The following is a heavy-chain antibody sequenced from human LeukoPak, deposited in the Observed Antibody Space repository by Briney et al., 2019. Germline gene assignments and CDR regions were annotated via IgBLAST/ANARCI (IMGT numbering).Heavy chain of an antibody. D-gene: IGHD6-19*01. CDR1: GFTFSSYW. V-gene: IGHV3-74*01. CDR2: INSDGSSI. J-gene: IGHJ4*02. Sequence: GGSLRLSCAASGFTFSSYWMHWVRQAPGKGLVWVSRINSDGSSISYADSVKGRFTISRDNAKNTLYLQMNSLRAEDTAVYYCARDPPGQRAVAGRVFDYWGQGTLVTVSS. CDR3: ARDPPGQRAVAGRVFDY.